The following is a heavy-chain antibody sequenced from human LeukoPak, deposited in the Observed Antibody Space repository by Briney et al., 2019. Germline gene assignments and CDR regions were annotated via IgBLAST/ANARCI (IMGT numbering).Heavy chain of an antibody. CDR3: AKTKDSSFDY. CDR2: VDGGGGGT. CDR1: GFTFSSYA. V-gene: IGHV3-23*01. J-gene: IGHJ4*02. Sequence: PGGSLRLSCAASGFTFSSYAMSWVRQAPGRGLEWVSSVDGGGGGTYYADSVKGRFTISRDNSKDTLYLQMNGLRAEDAAVYYCAKTKDSSFDYWGQGTLVTVSS. D-gene: IGHD2-8*01.